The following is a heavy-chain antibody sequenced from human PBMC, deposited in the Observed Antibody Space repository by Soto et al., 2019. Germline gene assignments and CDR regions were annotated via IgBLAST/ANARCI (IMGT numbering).Heavy chain of an antibody. D-gene: IGHD6-19*01. J-gene: IGHJ2*01. CDR3: AQTLGSAVAGPGRFDL. Sequence: QVQLVQSGAEVKKPGSSVKVSCKASGGTFSRYAISWVRQAPGQGLEWMGGITPMFGTANYAKKFQGRVTITADESTSTVHMELRRLRSEDTAVYYCAQTLGSAVAGPGRFDLWGRGILVTVSS. CDR2: ITPMFGTA. CDR1: GGTFSRYA. V-gene: IGHV1-69*12.